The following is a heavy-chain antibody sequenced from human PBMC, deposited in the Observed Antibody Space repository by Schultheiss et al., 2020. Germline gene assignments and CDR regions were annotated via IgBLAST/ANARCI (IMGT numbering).Heavy chain of an antibody. CDR2: IYYSGST. J-gene: IGHJ4*02. V-gene: IGHV4-30-4*07. CDR3: ARDGVAYQEDGYYYFGDS. Sequence: SGPTLVKPTQTLTLTCTFSGFSLSTSGMCVSWIRQPPGKGLEWIGYIYYSGSTYYNPSLKSRVTISVDTSKNQFSLKLSSVTAADTAVYYCARDGVAYQEDGYYYFGDSWGQGTLVTVSS. CDR1: GFSLSTSGMC. D-gene: IGHD5-24*01.